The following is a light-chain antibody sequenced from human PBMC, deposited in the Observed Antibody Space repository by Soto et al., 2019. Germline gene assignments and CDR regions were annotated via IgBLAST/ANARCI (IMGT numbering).Light chain of an antibody. CDR2: ANN. J-gene: IGLJ1*01. CDR1: SSNTGAGYD. V-gene: IGLV1-40*01. CDR3: QAYDNSPSPSYV. Sequence: QSVLTQPPSVSGAPGQRVSISCTGSSSNTGAGYDVHWYQPLPGTAPKLLIYANNNRPSGVPDRFSGSKSGTSASLAITGLQAEDVADYQCQAYDNSPSPSYVLRNGSKVT.